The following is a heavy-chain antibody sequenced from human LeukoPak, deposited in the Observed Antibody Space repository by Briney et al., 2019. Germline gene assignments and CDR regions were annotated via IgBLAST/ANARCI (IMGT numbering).Heavy chain of an antibody. V-gene: IGHV4-59*01. CDR2: IYYSGST. CDR1: GGSISDYY. D-gene: IGHD5-18*01. CDR3: ARGLRGYRFGPFDY. J-gene: IGHJ4*02. Sequence: SETLSLTCTVSGGSISDYYWSWIRQPPGKGLEWIGYIYYSGSTNYNPSLKSRVTISVDTSKSQFSLELSSVTAADAAVYYCARGLRGYRFGPFDYWGQGTLVPVSS.